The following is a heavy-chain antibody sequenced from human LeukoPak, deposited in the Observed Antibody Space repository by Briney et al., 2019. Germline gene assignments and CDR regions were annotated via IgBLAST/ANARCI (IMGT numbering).Heavy chain of an antibody. CDR1: GYTFTGYY. V-gene: IGHV1-46*01. CDR2: INPSGGST. Sequence: GASVNVSCKASGYTFTGYYMHWVRQAPGQGLEWMGIINPSGGSTSYAQKFQGRVTMTRDTSTSTVYMELSSLRSEDTAVYYCARVGSSGWFDYWGQGTLVTVSS. D-gene: IGHD6-19*01. J-gene: IGHJ5*01. CDR3: ARVGSSGWFDY.